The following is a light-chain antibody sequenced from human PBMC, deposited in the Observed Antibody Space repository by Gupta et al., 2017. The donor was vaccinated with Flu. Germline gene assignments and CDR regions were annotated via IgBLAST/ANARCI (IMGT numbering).Light chain of an antibody. CDR1: QSLLHSNGYKY. Sequence: DIVMTQSPLSLPVTPGEPASISCRSSQSLLHSNGYKYVDWYLQKPGQSPQVLIYLGSNRASGVPDRFSGSGSGTDFTLKISRVEAEDVGVYYCMQALQTPYTFGQGTKLETK. CDR3: MQALQTPYT. CDR2: LGS. V-gene: IGKV2-28*01. J-gene: IGKJ2*01.